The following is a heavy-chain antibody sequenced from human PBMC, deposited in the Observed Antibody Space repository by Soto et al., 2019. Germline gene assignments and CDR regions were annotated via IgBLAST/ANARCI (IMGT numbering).Heavy chain of an antibody. CDR1: GGSISSGGYY. CDR2: IYYSGST. D-gene: IGHD6-19*01. Sequence: QVQLQESGPGLVKPSQTLSLTCTVSGGSISSGGYYWSWIRQHPGKGLEWIGYIYYSGSTYYNPSLKSRVTISVDTSKNQFSLKRSSVTAADTAVYYCARGGGVAGTWEGYFDYWGQGTLVTVSS. CDR3: ARGGGVAGTWEGYFDY. J-gene: IGHJ4*02. V-gene: IGHV4-31*03.